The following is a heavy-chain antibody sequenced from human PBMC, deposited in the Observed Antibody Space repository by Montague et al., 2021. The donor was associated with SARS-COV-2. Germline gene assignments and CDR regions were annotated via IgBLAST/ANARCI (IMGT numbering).Heavy chain of an antibody. CDR2: IFYSGXT. Sequence: SETLSLTCTVSGDSISSTDHYWAWMRQPPGEGLEWIASIFYSGXTXYXXXXKXRVTISVDTSKNLFSLQLNSVTPADTSVYYCARHLRVGNRWNGFEADYWGQGALVSVSS. J-gene: IGHJ4*02. V-gene: IGHV4-39*01. D-gene: IGHD1-1*01. CDR3: ARHLRVGNRWNGFEADY. CDR1: GDSISSTDHY.